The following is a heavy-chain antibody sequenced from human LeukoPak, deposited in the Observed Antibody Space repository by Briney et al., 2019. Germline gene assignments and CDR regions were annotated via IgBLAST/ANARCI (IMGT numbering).Heavy chain of an antibody. J-gene: IGHJ4*02. D-gene: IGHD3-22*01. CDR1: GGSISSYY. CDR3: ARVSPNYYDSNYFDY. V-gene: IGHV4-59*01. CDR2: IYYSGST. Sequence: SETLSLTCTVSGGSISSYYWSWIRQPPGKGLEWIGYIYYSGSTNYNPSLKSRVTISVDTSKNQFSLKLSSVTAADTAVYYCARVSPNYYDSNYFDYWGQGTLVTVSS.